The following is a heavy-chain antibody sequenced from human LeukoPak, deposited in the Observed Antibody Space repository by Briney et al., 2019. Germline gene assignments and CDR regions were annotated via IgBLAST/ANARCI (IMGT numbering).Heavy chain of an antibody. V-gene: IGHV3-23*01. CDR2: ISGSGGST. D-gene: IGHD2-15*01. J-gene: IGHJ4*02. CDR3: AKNSGGTCYSHLDY. Sequence: GGSLRLSCAASGFTFSSYGMTWVRQAPGKGLEWVSDISGSGGSTYYEDSVKGRFTIARDNSKNTLYLQMNSLRAEDTAVYYCAKNSGGTCYSHLDYWGQGTLVTVSS. CDR1: GFTFSSYG.